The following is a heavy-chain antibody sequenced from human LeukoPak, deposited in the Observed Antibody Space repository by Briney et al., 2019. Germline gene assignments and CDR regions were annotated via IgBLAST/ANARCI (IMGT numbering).Heavy chain of an antibody. D-gene: IGHD7-27*01. J-gene: IGHJ4*02. Sequence: GGSLRLSCVASGFTFGKYWMSWVRQAPGKGLEWVSTITTSGGNTYYADSVKGRFTVSRDNSKNALFLQMNSLRAEDTAVYYCAKDGGLWVSAHWGDSWGRGTLVTVSS. CDR3: AKDGGLWVSAHWGDS. CDR1: GFTFGKYW. V-gene: IGHV3-23*01. CDR2: ITTSGGNT.